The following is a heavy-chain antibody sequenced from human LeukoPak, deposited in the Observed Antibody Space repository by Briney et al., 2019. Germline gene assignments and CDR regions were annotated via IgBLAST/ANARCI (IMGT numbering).Heavy chain of an antibody. V-gene: IGHV1-2*02. Sequence: GASVKVSCKASGYTFTDYNMHWVRQAPGQGLEWMGWINPNSGGTNYAQKFQGRVTMTRDTSTSTVYMELSSLRSEDTAVYYCAREPEGTRPTFDIWGQGTMVTVSS. J-gene: IGHJ3*02. D-gene: IGHD3-10*01. CDR3: AREPEGTRPTFDI. CDR1: GYTFTDYN. CDR2: INPNSGGT.